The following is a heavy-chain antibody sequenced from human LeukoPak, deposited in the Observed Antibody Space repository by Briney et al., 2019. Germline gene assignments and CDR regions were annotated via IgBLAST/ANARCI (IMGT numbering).Heavy chain of an antibody. CDR2: IYSGGST. Sequence: GGSLRLSCAASGFTVSSNYMSRVRQAPGKGLEWVSVIYSGGSTYYADSVKGRFTISRDNSKNTLYLQMNSLRAEDTAVYYCARDRVAVAGLYYYYYMDVWGKGTTVTISS. J-gene: IGHJ6*03. D-gene: IGHD6-19*01. V-gene: IGHV3-53*01. CDR1: GFTVSSNY. CDR3: ARDRVAVAGLYYYYYMDV.